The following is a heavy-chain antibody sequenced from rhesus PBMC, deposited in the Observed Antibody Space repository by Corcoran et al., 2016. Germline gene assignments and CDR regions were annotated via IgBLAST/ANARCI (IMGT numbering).Heavy chain of an antibody. V-gene: IGHV3-59*01. Sequence: EVQLVESGDGLAKPGESLRLSCAAAGFTFSDYYMHEVRQASGKGLGWVSRISNGGGSAWYADSVKGRFTISRDNAKNTLYLQMNSLRSEDTAVYYCARGRYCTSSSCFASVGYWGQGVLVTVSS. CDR2: ISNGGGSA. J-gene: IGHJ4*01. D-gene: IGHD2-2*01. CDR3: ARGRYCTSSSCFASVGY. CDR1: GFTFSDYY.